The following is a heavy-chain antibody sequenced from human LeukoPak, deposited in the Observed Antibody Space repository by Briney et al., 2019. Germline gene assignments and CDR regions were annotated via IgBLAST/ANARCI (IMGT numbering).Heavy chain of an antibody. CDR3: ARGGYSGYLTY. J-gene: IGHJ4*02. V-gene: IGHV4-34*01. CDR2: INHSGST. D-gene: IGHD5-12*01. Sequence: SETLSLTCAVYGGSFSGYYWSWIRQPQGKGLEWIGEINHSGSTNYNPSLKSRVTISVDTSKNQFSLKLSSVTAADTAVYYCARGGYSGYLTYWGQGTLVTVSS. CDR1: GGSFSGYY.